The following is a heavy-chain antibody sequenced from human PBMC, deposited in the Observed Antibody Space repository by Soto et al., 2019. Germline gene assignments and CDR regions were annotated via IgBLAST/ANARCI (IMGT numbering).Heavy chain of an antibody. Sequence: QVQLQESGPGLVKPSQTLSLTCTVSGGSISSGGYYWSWIRQHPGKGLEWIGYIYYSGSTYYNPSLKCRVTISVDTSKNQFSLKLSSVTAADTAVYYCARAAQWLEGDYYYYYGMDVWGQGTTVTVSS. D-gene: IGHD6-19*01. CDR1: GGSISSGGYY. V-gene: IGHV4-31*03. J-gene: IGHJ6*02. CDR2: IYYSGST. CDR3: ARAAQWLEGDYYYYYGMDV.